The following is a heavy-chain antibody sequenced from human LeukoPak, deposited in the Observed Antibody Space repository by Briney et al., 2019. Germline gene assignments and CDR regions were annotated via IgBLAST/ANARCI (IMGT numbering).Heavy chain of an antibody. V-gene: IGHV3-23*01. J-gene: IGHJ4*02. CDR1: GFTFSSYG. CDR2: ISGSGGST. Sequence: GGSLRLSCGASGFTFSSYGMSWVRQAPGKGLDWVSGISGSGGSTNYADSVKGRFTISRDNSKNTVYLEVISLTDEDTAVYYCAKDDAWLRYGEWSQGTLVTVSS. D-gene: IGHD3-10*01. CDR3: AKDDAWLRYGE.